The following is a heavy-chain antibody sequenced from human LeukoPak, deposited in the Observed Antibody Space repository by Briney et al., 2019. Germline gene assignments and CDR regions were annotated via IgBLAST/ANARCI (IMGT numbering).Heavy chain of an antibody. CDR1: GGSISSSNW. CDR3: ARSQEPPSLEWSYFDY. J-gene: IGHJ4*02. Sequence: PSETLSLTCAVSGGSISSSNWWSWVRQPPGKGLEWIGEIYHSGSTNYNPSLKSRVTISVDKSKNRFSLKLSSVTAADTAVYYCARSQEPPSLEWSYFDYWGQGTLVTVSS. CDR2: IYHSGST. D-gene: IGHD3-3*01. V-gene: IGHV4-4*02.